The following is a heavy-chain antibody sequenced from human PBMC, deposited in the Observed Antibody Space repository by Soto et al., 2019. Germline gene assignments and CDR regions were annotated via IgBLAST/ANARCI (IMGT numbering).Heavy chain of an antibody. CDR2: VNPIVGMS. Sequence: QVQLVQPGAEVKKPGSSVKVSCTASGGTFNTYTINWERQAPGQRPEWVGRVNPIVGMSSSASKYQGRVTLTADKSTSKAYMDLTGLKSEDTAVYYCATSYGSGSTHFDSCGQGTLVTVSS. D-gene: IGHD3-10*01. CDR1: GGTFNTYT. V-gene: IGHV1-69*02. CDR3: ATSYGSGSTHFDS. J-gene: IGHJ4*02.